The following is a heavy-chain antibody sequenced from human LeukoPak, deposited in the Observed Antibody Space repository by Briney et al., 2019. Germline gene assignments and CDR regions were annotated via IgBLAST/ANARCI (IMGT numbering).Heavy chain of an antibody. Sequence: KASETLSLTCTVSGGSISSGDYYWSWIRQPPGKGLEWIGYIYYSGSTYYNPSLKSRVTISVDTSKNQFSLKLSSVTAADTAVYYCARERRSTSCYPDWGQGTLVTVSS. D-gene: IGHD2-2*01. CDR2: IYYSGST. CDR1: GGSISSGDYY. CDR3: ARERRSTSCYPD. J-gene: IGHJ4*02. V-gene: IGHV4-30-4*01.